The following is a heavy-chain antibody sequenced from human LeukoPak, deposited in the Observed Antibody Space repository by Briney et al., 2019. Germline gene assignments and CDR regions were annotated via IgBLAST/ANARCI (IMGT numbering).Heavy chain of an antibody. Sequence: PGGSLRLPCAPSGFTFTTYWMHWVRQAPGKGLVWVSRIKSDGSTNYADSVKGRFAISRDNAKNTVSLQMNSLRPEDTGVYYCARAPSEIGGYYPEYFRHWGQGTLVTVSS. CDR2: IKSDGST. J-gene: IGHJ1*01. D-gene: IGHD3-22*01. CDR3: ARAPSEIGGYYPEYFRH. CDR1: GFTFTTYW. V-gene: IGHV3-74*01.